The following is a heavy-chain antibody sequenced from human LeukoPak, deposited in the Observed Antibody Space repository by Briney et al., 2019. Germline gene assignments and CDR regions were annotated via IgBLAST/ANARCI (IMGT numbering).Heavy chain of an antibody. V-gene: IGHV4-38-2*02. CDR3: ARSPPNYYGSGSYYNVGKYNWFDP. CDR1: GYSISTGYY. J-gene: IGHJ5*02. Sequence: SETLSLTCTVSGYSISTGYYWDWIRQPPGKGLEWIGTFYHGGSTNYNPSLKSRVTISVDTSKNQFSLKLSSVTAADTAVYYCARSPPNYYGSGSYYNVGKYNWFDPWGQGTLVTVSS. CDR2: FYHGGST. D-gene: IGHD3-10*01.